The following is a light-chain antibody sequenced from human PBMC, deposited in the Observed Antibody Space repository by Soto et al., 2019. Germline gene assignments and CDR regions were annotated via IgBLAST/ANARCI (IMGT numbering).Light chain of an antibody. Sequence: DIQMTQSPSTLSASVGDTVTITCRASQSISNWLAWYQQKPGKAPNLLIFKASSLQSGVPSRFSGSGSGTEFTLTISSLQPDDFATYYCQLYNSFPLTFGGGTKVEIK. CDR1: QSISNW. J-gene: IGKJ4*01. CDR2: KAS. CDR3: QLYNSFPLT. V-gene: IGKV1-5*03.